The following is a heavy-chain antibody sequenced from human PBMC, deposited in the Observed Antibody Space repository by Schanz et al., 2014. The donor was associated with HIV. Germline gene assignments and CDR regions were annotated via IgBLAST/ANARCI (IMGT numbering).Heavy chain of an antibody. CDR1: GFTFSSYG. V-gene: IGHV3-33*06. D-gene: IGHD6-6*01. Sequence: QVQLVESGGGVVQPGKSLRLSCVASGFTFSSYGMHWVRQAPGKGLEWVAVIWYDGSNKYYADSVKGRFTISKDNSKNTLYLQMNSLRAQDTAVYYCANTEYPYSSSSDYYYGMDVGGQGTTVTVSS. CDR3: ANTEYPYSSSSDYYYGMDV. CDR2: IWYDGSNK. J-gene: IGHJ6*02.